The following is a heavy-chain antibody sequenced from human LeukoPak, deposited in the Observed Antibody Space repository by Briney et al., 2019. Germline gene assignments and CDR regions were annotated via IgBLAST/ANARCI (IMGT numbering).Heavy chain of an antibody. CDR1: AFTFNTYW. J-gene: IGHJ4*02. CDR3: AQSIAAADIDY. D-gene: IGHD6-13*01. V-gene: IGHV3-74*01. CDR2: INGDESST. Sequence: GGSLRLSCAASAFTFNTYWMHWVRQVPGRGLEWVSRINGDESSTNYADSVKGRFTISRDNAKNSLYLQMNSLRAEDTAVYYCAQSIAAADIDYWGQGTLVTVSS.